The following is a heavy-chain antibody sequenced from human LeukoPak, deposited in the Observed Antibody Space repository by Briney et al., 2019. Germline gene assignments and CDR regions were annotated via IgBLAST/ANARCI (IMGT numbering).Heavy chain of an antibody. V-gene: IGHV3-21*01. CDR1: GFTFSSYS. J-gene: IGHJ4*02. D-gene: IGHD6-19*01. Sequence: PGGSLRLSCAASGFTFSSYSMNWVRQAPGKGLEWVSSISSSSSYIYYADSVKGRFTISRDNSKNTLYLQMNSLRAEDTAVYYCAKDREAVAGDYWGQGTLVTVSS. CDR2: ISSSSSYI. CDR3: AKDREAVAGDY.